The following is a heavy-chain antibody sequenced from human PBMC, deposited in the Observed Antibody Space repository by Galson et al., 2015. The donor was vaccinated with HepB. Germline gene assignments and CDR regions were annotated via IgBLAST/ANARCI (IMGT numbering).Heavy chain of an antibody. V-gene: IGHV3-7*03. CDR1: GFAFSDCW. Sequence: SLRLSCAASGFAFSDCWMSWVRQAPGKGLEWVANIKQDGSEKSYVDSVKGRSTISRDNARNSLSLQMNSLRVEDTAVYYCARRRVTFGGVISLFDYWGQGTLVTVSS. J-gene: IGHJ4*02. D-gene: IGHD3-16*02. CDR2: IKQDGSEK. CDR3: ARRRVTFGGVISLFDY.